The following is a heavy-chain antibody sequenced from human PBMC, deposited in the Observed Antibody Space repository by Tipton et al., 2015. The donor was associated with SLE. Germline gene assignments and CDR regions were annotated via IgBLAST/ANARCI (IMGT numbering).Heavy chain of an antibody. CDR1: GGSISSYY. D-gene: IGHD2-21*01. J-gene: IGHJ5*02. CDR3: ARGAVLIQDNSWFDP. Sequence: TLPLTCTVSGGSISSYYWSWIRQPPGKGLEWIGYIYYSGSTNYNPSLKSRVTISVDTSKNQFSLKLSSVTAADTAVYYCARGAVLIQDNSWFDPWGQGTLVTVSS. CDR2: IYYSGST. V-gene: IGHV4-59*01.